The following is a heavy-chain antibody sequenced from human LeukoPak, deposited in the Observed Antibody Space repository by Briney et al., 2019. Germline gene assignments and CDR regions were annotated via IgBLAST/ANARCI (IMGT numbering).Heavy chain of an antibody. J-gene: IGHJ4*02. CDR2: INTYNGNT. CDR1: GYTFTRYG. Sequence: ASVTVSCKASGYTFTRYGISWVRQAPGQGLEWMGWINTYNGNTDYAQKLQGRVTMTTDTSTSTAYVELRSLRSDDTALYYCATNYYDSSGYYSIDYWGQGTLVTVSS. CDR3: ATNYYDSSGYYSIDY. D-gene: IGHD3-22*01. V-gene: IGHV1-18*01.